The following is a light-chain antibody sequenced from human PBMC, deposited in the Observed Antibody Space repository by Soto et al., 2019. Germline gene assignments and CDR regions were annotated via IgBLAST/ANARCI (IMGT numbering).Light chain of an antibody. J-gene: IGKJ1*01. CDR2: AAS. CDR3: QQYGNSPET. Sequence: EIVFTQSPGTLSLSPGERATLSCRASQSVSSGYLAWYQQKPGQAPRLLIYAASSRATGIPDRFSGSGSGTGFSLTISRLEPEDFAVYYCQQYGNSPETFGQGTKVDIK. V-gene: IGKV3-20*01. CDR1: QSVSSGY.